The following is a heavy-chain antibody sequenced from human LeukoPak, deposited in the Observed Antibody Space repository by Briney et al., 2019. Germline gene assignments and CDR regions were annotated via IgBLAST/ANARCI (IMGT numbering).Heavy chain of an antibody. V-gene: IGHV3-7*03. Sequence: GGSLRLSCAASGFSFSSSWMSWVRQAPGKGLEWVANIKQDGNDKYYVDSVKGRFTISRDNARNSLYLQMNSLRAEDTAVYYCTLVQVAGVFDYWGQGTLVTVSS. D-gene: IGHD6-19*01. J-gene: IGHJ4*02. CDR3: TLVQVAGVFDY. CDR2: IKQDGNDK. CDR1: GFSFSSSW.